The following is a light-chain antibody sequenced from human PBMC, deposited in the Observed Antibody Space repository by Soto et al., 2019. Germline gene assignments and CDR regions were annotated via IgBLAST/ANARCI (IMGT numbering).Light chain of an antibody. V-gene: IGKV3-20*01. CDR2: GAS. CDR3: QQYGSSPKT. Sequence: EIVLTQSPGTLSLSPGERATLSCRASQSVSSSYLAWYQQQPGQAPRLLIYGASSRATGIPDRFSGSGSGTDFTLTISRVEPEDFAVYYCQQYGSSPKTFGQGTKVEIK. CDR1: QSVSSSY. J-gene: IGKJ1*01.